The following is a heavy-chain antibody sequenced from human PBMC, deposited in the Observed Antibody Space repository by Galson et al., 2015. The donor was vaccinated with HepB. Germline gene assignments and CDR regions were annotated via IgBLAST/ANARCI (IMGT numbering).Heavy chain of an antibody. D-gene: IGHD3-22*01. V-gene: IGHV3-23*01. Sequence: SLRLSCAASGFTFSSYAMGWVRQAPGKGLEWVSGISGSGGSTFYADSVKGRFTISRDNSKNTLYLQMNSLRAEDTAIYYCAKANAGITMIVVVVTTWDYWGQGTLVTVSS. J-gene: IGHJ4*02. CDR1: GFTFSSYA. CDR3: AKANAGITMIVVVVTTWDY. CDR2: ISGSGGST.